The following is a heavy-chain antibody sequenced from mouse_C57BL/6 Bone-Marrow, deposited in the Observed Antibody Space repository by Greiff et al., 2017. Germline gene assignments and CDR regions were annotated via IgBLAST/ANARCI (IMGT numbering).Heavy chain of an antibody. CDR1: GFTFSSYA. CDR2: ISDGGSYT. J-gene: IGHJ1*03. V-gene: IGHV5-4*03. Sequence: EVKVVESGGGLVKPGGSLKLSCAASGFTFSSYAMSWVRQTPEKRLEWVATISDGGSYTYYPDNVKGRFTISRDNAKNNLYLQMSHQKSEDTAMYYCARGIYYWYFDVWGTGTTVTVSS. CDR3: ARGIYYWYFDV. D-gene: IGHD1-1*01.